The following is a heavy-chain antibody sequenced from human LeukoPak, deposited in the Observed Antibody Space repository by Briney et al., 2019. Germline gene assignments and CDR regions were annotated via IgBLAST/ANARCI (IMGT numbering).Heavy chain of an antibody. CDR3: TTYISGHY. J-gene: IGHJ4*02. Sequence: PGGSLRLSCAPSGFIFSGSDIHWVRQASGRGLEWVGRIRTKLRNYATAYAASVKGRFTIFRDDSGDMAYLQMNSLKTEDTAVYYCTTYISGHYWGQGTLVTVSS. D-gene: IGHD1-20*01. CDR2: IRTKLRNYAT. V-gene: IGHV3-73*01. CDR1: GFIFSGSD.